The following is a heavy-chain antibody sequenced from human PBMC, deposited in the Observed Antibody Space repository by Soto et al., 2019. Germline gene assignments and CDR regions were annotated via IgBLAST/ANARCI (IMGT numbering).Heavy chain of an antibody. CDR2: IYYSGST. Sequence: SQTLPLTCTGSGGFLSTSSAFWGWIRQPPGKGLEWIGSIYYSGSTYYNPSLKSRVTVSVDTSKNQFSLKLSSVTAADTAVYYRARHPSDFLFDPWGQGTLVTVS. CDR1: GGFLSTSSAF. V-gene: IGHV4-39*01. D-gene: IGHD2-21*02. CDR3: ARHPSDFLFDP. J-gene: IGHJ5*02.